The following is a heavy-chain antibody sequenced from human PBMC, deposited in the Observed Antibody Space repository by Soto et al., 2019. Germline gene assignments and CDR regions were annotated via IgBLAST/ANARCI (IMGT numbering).Heavy chain of an antibody. J-gene: IGHJ4*02. D-gene: IGHD7-27*01. CDR2: VKDDGTEQ. CDR1: GFIFTNYW. CDR3: ASDPPGDEGVFFDY. Sequence: EVQLVESGGGLVQPGGSLRLSCAASGFIFTNYWMTWVRQPPGKGLEWVASVKDDGTEQYYVDSVKGRFIISRDNAKNSVYLHMNDLRGEDTAFYYCASDPPGDEGVFFDYWGQGALVTGSS. V-gene: IGHV3-7*01.